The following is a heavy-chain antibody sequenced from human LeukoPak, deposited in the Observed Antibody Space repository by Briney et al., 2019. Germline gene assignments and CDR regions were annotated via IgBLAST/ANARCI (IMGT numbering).Heavy chain of an antibody. CDR1: GGSISSYY. Sequence: PSETLSLTCTASGGSISSYYWSWIRQPPGKGLEWIGYIYYSGSTNYNPSLKSRVTISVDTSKNQFSLKLSSVTAADTAVYYCAGGIVATICDYWGQGTLVTVSS. J-gene: IGHJ4*02. D-gene: IGHD5-12*01. CDR2: IYYSGST. CDR3: AGGIVATICDY. V-gene: IGHV4-59*01.